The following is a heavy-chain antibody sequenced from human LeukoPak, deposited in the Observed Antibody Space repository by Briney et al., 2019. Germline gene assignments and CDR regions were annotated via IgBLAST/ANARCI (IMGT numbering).Heavy chain of an antibody. V-gene: IGHV3-21*01. Sequence: GGSLRLSCAASGFTFSSYSMNWVRQAPGKGLEWVSSISSSSSYIYYADSVKGRFTISRDNAKNSLYLQMNSLRAEDTAVYYCARGYSYGATGFDYWGQGTLVTVSS. CDR2: ISSSSSYI. D-gene: IGHD5-18*01. J-gene: IGHJ4*02. CDR3: ARGYSYGATGFDY. CDR1: GFTFSSYS.